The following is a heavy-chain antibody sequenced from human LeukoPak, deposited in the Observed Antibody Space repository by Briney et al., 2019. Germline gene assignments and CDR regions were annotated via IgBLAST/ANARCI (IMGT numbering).Heavy chain of an antibody. Sequence: GGSLRLSCAAAGFTVSSNYMSWVRQAPGKGLEWVSVIYSGGSTYYADSVKGRFTISRDNSKNTLYLQMNSLRAEDTAVYYCARRGWYGDYDYWGQGTLVTVSS. CDR2: IYSGGST. D-gene: IGHD4-17*01. J-gene: IGHJ4*02. CDR1: GFTVSSNY. CDR3: ARRGWYGDYDY. V-gene: IGHV3-66*01.